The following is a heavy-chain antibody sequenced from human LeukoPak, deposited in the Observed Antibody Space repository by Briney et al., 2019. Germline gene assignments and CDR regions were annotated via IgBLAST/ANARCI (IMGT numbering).Heavy chain of an antibody. CDR1: GDSISSGYSY. D-gene: IGHD6-13*01. CDR2: IYSSGNT. CDR3: ARIPRSSSWFFDY. V-gene: IGHV4-30-4*01. Sequence: PSETLSLTCTVSGDSISSGYSYWSWIRQPPGKGLEWIGYIYSSGNTYYNPSLKSRVTISVDTSKNQFSLKLSSVTAADTAVYYCARIPRSSSWFFDYWGQGTLVTVSS. J-gene: IGHJ4*02.